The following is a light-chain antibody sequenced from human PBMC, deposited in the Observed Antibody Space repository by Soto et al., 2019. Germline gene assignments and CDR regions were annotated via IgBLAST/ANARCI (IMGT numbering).Light chain of an antibody. CDR3: WSFEXSYTFWV. Sequence: QSALTQPRSVSGSPGQSVTXSXXXTSXXXGXYNYVSWYQQYPGKAPKLVIYDVSKRPSGVPDRFSGSKSGNTASLTISGLQAEDEADYYCWSFEXSYTFWVFGGGTKLTVL. J-gene: IGLJ3*02. CDR1: SXXXGXYNY. CDR2: DVS. V-gene: IGLV2-11*01.